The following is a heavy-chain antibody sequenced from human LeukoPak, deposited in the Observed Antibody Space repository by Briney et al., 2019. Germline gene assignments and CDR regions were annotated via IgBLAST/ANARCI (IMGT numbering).Heavy chain of an antibody. Sequence: ASVKVSCKASGYTFTGYYMHWVRQAPGQGLEWMGWINPNSGGTNYAQKFQGRVTMTRDTSISTAYMELSRLRSDDTAVYYCASGSISYYDFWSGYWAGSGDYYYYMDVWGKGTTVTVSS. CDR2: INPNSGGT. D-gene: IGHD3-3*01. CDR3: ASGSISYYDFWSGYWAGSGDYYYYMDV. CDR1: GYTFTGYY. J-gene: IGHJ6*03. V-gene: IGHV1-2*02.